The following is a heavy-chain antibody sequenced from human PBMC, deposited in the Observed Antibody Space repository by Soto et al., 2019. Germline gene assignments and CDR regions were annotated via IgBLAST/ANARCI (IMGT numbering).Heavy chain of an antibody. Sequence: AETLSTACAVYGGSLFGYYGICFCQAPGKGIEWIVEINHSGSTNYNPSLKSRFPISVDTSKNQFSLKLSSVTAADTAVYYCARDRPLQYAHILFDYWGQRTLVTVHS. CDR3: ARDRPLQYAHILFDY. J-gene: IGHJ4*02. CDR2: INHSGST. D-gene: IGHD3-16*01. CDR1: GGSLFGYY. V-gene: IGHV4-34*01.